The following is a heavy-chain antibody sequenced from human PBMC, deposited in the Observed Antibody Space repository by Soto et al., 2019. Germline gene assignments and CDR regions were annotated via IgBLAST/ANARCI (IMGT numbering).Heavy chain of an antibody. CDR2: ISSDGHHQ. Sequence: GGSLRLSCATSGFSFNDYAMYWVRQAPGQGLEWVAIISSDGHHQFYLDNLRGRFTVSRDNSKNTLYLQMNSLRPEDTAVYYCSRGTYYPQSSGPHADYWGPGTVVTVS. CDR3: SRGTYYPQSSGPHADY. J-gene: IGHJ4*02. D-gene: IGHD3-22*01. V-gene: IGHV3-30*03. CDR1: GFSFNDYA.